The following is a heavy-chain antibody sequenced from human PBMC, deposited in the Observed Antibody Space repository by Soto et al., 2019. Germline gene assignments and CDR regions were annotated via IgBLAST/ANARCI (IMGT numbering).Heavy chain of an antibody. J-gene: IGHJ4*02. Sequence: QVQLVQSGAEVKKPGASVKVSCKASDYTFTSYGISWVRQAPGQGLEWMGWISAYNGNTKYAQKSQGRVTMTTDTSTSTADMELRSLRSDDTAVYYCARALAVALIDYWGQGTLVTVSS. CDR3: ARALAVALIDY. CDR1: DYTFTSYG. V-gene: IGHV1-18*01. CDR2: ISAYNGNT. D-gene: IGHD6-19*01.